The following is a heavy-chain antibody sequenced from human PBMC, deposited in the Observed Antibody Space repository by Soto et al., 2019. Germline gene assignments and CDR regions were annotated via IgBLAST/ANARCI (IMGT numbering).Heavy chain of an antibody. D-gene: IGHD1-26*01. J-gene: IGHJ4*02. CDR2: IYYSGSA. V-gene: IGHV4-30-4*01. CDR1: GGSISSGDYY. CDR3: ARGTGVDGSHYFDY. Sequence: SETLSLTCTVSGGSISSGDYYWSWIRQPPGKGLEWLGYIYYSGSAYYNASLKSRVTISIDTSRNQFSLRLTSVTAADTAVFYCARGTGVDGSHYFDYWGQGTLVTVCS.